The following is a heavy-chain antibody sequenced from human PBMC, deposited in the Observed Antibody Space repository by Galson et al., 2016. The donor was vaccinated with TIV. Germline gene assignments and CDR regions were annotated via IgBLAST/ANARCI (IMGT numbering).Heavy chain of an antibody. CDR1: GYTFTDYY. D-gene: IGHD2-8*01. Sequence: VKVSCKVSGYTFTDYYMHWMQQTPGKGFEWMGHIDPEDGQTKYAARFQGRTTMTADTSTDTAYLELSSLRSEDTAIYYCTTVRLIGSGGMDVWGQGTTGIVSS. V-gene: IGHV1-69-2*01. J-gene: IGHJ6*02. CDR2: IDPEDGQT. CDR3: TTVRLIGSGGMDV.